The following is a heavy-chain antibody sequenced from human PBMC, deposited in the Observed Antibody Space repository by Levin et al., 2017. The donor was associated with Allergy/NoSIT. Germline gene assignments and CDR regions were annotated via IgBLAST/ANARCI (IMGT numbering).Heavy chain of an antibody. V-gene: IGHV3-30-3*01. J-gene: IGHJ4*02. CDR3: AKDRRVLASFDY. D-gene: IGHD3-10*01. Sequence: SGGSLRLSCAASGFTFSSYAMHWVRQAPGKGLEWVAVISYDGSNKYYADSVKGRFTISRDNSKNTLYLQMNSLRAEDTAVYYCAKDRRVLASFDYWGQGTLVTVSS. CDR2: ISYDGSNK. CDR1: GFTFSSYA.